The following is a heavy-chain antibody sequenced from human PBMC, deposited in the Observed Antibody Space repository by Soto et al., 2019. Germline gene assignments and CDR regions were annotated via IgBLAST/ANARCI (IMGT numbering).Heavy chain of an antibody. V-gene: IGHV3-74*01. CDR1: EFTFRSYW. D-gene: IGHD1-7*01. CDR3: ARSLPGTYGAFGL. Sequence: EVQLVDSGGGLVQPGGPLRLSCAASEFTFRSYWMHWVRQSPGKGLVWVSRISGDGSSTNYADSVKGRFTISRDNAKNTVYLQIDSLRAEDTAVYYCARSLPGTYGAFGLWGQGTMVTVSS. CDR2: ISGDGSST. J-gene: IGHJ3*01.